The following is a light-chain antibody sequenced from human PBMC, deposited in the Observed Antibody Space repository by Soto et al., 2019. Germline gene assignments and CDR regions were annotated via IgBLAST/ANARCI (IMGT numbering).Light chain of an antibody. CDR3: SSYTSSSTRV. J-gene: IGLJ1*01. CDR2: DVS. Sequence: QSVLTQPASVSGSPGQSITISCTGTSSDVGGYNYVSWNQQHPGKAPKLMIYDVSNRPSGVSNRFPGSKSGNTASLSISGLQAEDEADYYCSSYTSSSTRVFGPGTKVTVL. V-gene: IGLV2-14*01. CDR1: SSDVGGYNY.